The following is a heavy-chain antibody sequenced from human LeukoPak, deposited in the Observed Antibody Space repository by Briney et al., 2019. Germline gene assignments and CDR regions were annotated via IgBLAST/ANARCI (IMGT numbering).Heavy chain of an antibody. J-gene: IGHJ5*02. Sequence: GESLQISCKASGDRFTRNWIGWGRQLPGKGLEWMGIIFPGDSDTRYSPSFQGQVTISVDKSINTAYLQWTSLKASDTAKYFCARTSTNRWPDRFDHWGQGTLVTVSS. CDR2: IFPGDSDT. V-gene: IGHV5-51*01. CDR1: GDRFTRNW. D-gene: IGHD1-14*01. CDR3: ARTSTNRWPDRFDH.